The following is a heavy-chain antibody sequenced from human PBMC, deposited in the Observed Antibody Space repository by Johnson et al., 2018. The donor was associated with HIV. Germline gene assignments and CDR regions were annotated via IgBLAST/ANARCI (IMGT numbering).Heavy chain of an antibody. Sequence: QVQLVESGGGVVQPGGSLRLSCAASGFTFNSYAMHWVRQAPGKGLEWVAVIYSGGSTYYADSVKGRFTISRDNSKNTLYLQMNSLRAEDTAVYYCARDASYYGSANDAFDIWGQGTMVTVSS. CDR1: GFTFNSYA. D-gene: IGHD3-10*01. V-gene: IGHV3-NL1*01. J-gene: IGHJ3*02. CDR2: IYSGGST. CDR3: ARDASYYGSANDAFDI.